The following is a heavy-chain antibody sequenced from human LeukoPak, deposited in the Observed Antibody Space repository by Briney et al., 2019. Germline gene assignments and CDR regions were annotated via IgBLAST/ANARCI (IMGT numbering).Heavy chain of an antibody. CDR3: AKCRGRWELQGISENDY. CDR1: GFTFSSYG. CDR2: ISGSGGST. J-gene: IGHJ4*02. V-gene: IGHV3-23*01. D-gene: IGHD1-26*01. Sequence: GGSLRLSCAASGFTFSSYGMSWVRQAPGKGLEWVSAISGSGGSTYYADSAKGRFTISRDNSKNTLYLQMNSLRAEDTAVYYCAKCRGRWELQGISENDYWGQGTLVTVSS.